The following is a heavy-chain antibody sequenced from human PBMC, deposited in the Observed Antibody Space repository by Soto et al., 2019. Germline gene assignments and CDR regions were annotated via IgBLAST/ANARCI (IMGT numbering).Heavy chain of an antibody. J-gene: IGHJ4*01. V-gene: IGHV6-1*01. Sequence: SQTLSLTCAITGDSVSSNSARWSWVRQSPSRGLEWLGRTYYRSKWYYEYAVSLRGRITINPDTSKNQYSLQLNSVTPGDTAVYFCARGEQYSGRIFDYWGQGTLVTVSS. D-gene: IGHD1-26*01. CDR3: ARGEQYSGRIFDY. CDR2: TYYRSKWYY. CDR1: GDSVSSNSAR.